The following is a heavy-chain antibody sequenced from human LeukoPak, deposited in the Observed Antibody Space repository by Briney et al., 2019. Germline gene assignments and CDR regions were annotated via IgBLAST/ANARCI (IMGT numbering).Heavy chain of an antibody. J-gene: IGHJ4*02. CDR2: INPSGGST. CDR3: ARQQWELLGIGGDFDY. D-gene: IGHD1-26*01. CDR1: GYTFTSYG. V-gene: IGHV1-46*01. Sequence: GASVKVSCKASGYTFTSYGISWVRQAPGQGLEWMGIINPSGGSTSYAQKFQGRVTMTRDMSTSTVYMELSSLRSEDTAVYYCARQQWELLGIGGDFDYWGQGTLVTVSS.